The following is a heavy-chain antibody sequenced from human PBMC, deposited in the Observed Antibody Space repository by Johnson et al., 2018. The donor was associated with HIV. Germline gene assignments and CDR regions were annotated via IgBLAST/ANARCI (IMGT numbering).Heavy chain of an antibody. CDR3: ARELVLYSSGWYAPDAFDI. Sequence: VQLVESGGGVVQPGRSLRLSCAASGFTFSSYAMHWVRQAPGKGLEWVANIKQDGSEKHYVGSVKGRFTISRDNAKKSLDLQMNSLRAEDTAVYYCARELVLYSSGWYAPDAFDIWGQGTMVTVSS. D-gene: IGHD6-19*01. CDR1: GFTFSSYA. J-gene: IGHJ3*02. V-gene: IGHV3-7*01. CDR2: IKQDGSEK.